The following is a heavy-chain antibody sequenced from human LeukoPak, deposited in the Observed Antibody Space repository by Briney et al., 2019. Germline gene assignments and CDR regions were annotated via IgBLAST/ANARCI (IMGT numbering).Heavy chain of an antibody. J-gene: IGHJ4*02. Sequence: GTSLRLSCEASGFNFSRYGVHWVRQAPGKGLEWVGVISPDESNQFYADSVRGQFTMSRDNSNNTLFLNMNRLRPEDTAIYYCAKGRRGVNFFDSWGRGALVTVSS. CDR1: GFNFSRYG. CDR3: AKGRRGVNFFDS. V-gene: IGHV3-30*18. CDR2: ISPDESNQ. D-gene: IGHD3-3*01.